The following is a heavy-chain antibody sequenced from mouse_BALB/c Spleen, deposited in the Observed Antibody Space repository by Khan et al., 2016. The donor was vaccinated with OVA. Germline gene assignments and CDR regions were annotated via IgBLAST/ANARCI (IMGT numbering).Heavy chain of an antibody. CDR1: GFNITNTY. Sequence: VQLQQSGAEFVKPGASVRLSCTASGFNITNTYIHWVKQRPEQGLEWIGRIDPANGNTKYDPKSQGKATLTADTSSNTAFLQLSSLTSEDTAVYYCTHSLLLYAMDYWGQGTSVTVSS. CDR3: THSLLLYAMDY. D-gene: IGHD1-2*01. J-gene: IGHJ4*01. CDR2: IDPANGNT. V-gene: IGHV14-3*02.